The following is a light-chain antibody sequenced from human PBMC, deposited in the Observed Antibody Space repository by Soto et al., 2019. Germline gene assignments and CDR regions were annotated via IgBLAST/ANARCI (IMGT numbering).Light chain of an antibody. CDR2: VAS. CDR3: QQSFGSPPFT. V-gene: IGKV1-39*01. Sequence: DIQMTQSPSSLSASLGDTVTISCRASQNIENYLHWYQQKARKAPEVLLYVASVLKDGVSSRFSGSGYGTDFTLTITNLQPEAFAMYYCQQSFGSPPFTFGQGTRLDIK. CDR1: QNIENY. J-gene: IGKJ5*01.